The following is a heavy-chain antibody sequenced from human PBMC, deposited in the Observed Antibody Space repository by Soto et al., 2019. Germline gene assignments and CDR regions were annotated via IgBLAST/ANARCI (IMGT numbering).Heavy chain of an antibody. V-gene: IGHV4-4*02. J-gene: IGHJ3*02. CDR3: ARGVMTTVIGAFDI. Sequence: SETLSLTCAVSSGSISSSNWWSWVHQPPGKGLEWIGEIYHSGSTNYNPSLKSRVTISVDKSKNQFSLKLSSVTAADTAVYYCARGVMTTVIGAFDIWGQGTMVTVSS. CDR1: SGSISSSNW. CDR2: IYHSGST. D-gene: IGHD4-17*01.